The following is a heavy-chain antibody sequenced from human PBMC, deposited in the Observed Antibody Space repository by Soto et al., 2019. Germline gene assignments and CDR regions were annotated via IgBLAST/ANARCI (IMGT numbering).Heavy chain of an antibody. V-gene: IGHV3-21*01. J-gene: IGHJ5*02. CDR1: GFTFSSYS. Sequence: PGGSLRLSCAASGFTFSSYSMNWVRQAPGKGLEWVSSISSSSSYIYYADSVKGRFTISRDNAKNSLYLQMNSLRAEDTAVYYCARDPRAITMIRPLGWFDPWGQGT. D-gene: IGHD3-22*01. CDR3: ARDPRAITMIRPLGWFDP. CDR2: ISSSSSYI.